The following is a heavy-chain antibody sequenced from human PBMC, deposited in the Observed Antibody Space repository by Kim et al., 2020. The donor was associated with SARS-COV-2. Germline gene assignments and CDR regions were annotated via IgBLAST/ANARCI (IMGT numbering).Heavy chain of an antibody. V-gene: IGHV1-8*01. Sequence: ASVKVSCKASGYTFTSYDINWVRQATGQGLEWMGWMNPNSGNTGYAQKFQGRVTMTRNTSISTAYMELSSLRSEDTAVYYCARVYRSIAAAPGGWFDPWGQGTLVTVSS. CDR2: MNPNSGNT. J-gene: IGHJ5*02. CDR1: GYTFTSYD. CDR3: ARVYRSIAAAPGGWFDP. D-gene: IGHD6-13*01.